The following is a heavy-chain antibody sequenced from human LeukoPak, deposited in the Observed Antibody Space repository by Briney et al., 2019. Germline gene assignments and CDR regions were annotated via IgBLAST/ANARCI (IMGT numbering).Heavy chain of an antibody. CDR2: MNPNSGNT. Sequence: ASVKVSCKASGYTFTSYDINWVRQAPGQGLEWMGWMNPNSGNTGYAQKFQGRVTMTRNTSISTAYMELSSLRSEDTAVYYCARIVDTAPNWFDPWGQGTLVTVSS. J-gene: IGHJ5*02. CDR1: GYTFTSYD. V-gene: IGHV1-8*01. CDR3: ARIVDTAPNWFDP. D-gene: IGHD5-18*01.